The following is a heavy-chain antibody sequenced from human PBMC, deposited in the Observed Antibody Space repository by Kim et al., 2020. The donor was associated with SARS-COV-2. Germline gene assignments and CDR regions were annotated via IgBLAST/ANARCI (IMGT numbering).Heavy chain of an antibody. V-gene: IGHV1-24*01. D-gene: IGHD2-2*01. CDR2: FDLEDGET. CDR1: GYTLTELS. Sequence: ASVKVSCKVSGYTLTELSMHWVRQAPGKGLEWMGGFDLEDGETIYAQKFQGRVTMTEDTSTDTAYMELSSLRSEDTAVYYCATGTPLKDIVVVPAAMLYYYGMDVWGQGTTVTVSS. CDR3: ATGTPLKDIVVVPAAMLYYYGMDV. J-gene: IGHJ6*02.